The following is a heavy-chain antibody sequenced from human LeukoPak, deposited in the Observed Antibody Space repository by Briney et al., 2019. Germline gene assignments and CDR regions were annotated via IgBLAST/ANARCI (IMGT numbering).Heavy chain of an antibody. CDR3: ARGDYYGSGSYYGR. D-gene: IGHD3-10*01. V-gene: IGHV1-69*13. CDR2: IIPIFGTA. CDR1: GGTFSSYA. Sequence: SVKVSCKASGGTFSSYAISWVRQAPGQGLEWMGGIIPIFGTANYAQKFQGRVTITADESTSTAYMELSSLRSEDTAVYYCARGDYYGSGSYYGRWGQGTLVTVSS. J-gene: IGHJ4*02.